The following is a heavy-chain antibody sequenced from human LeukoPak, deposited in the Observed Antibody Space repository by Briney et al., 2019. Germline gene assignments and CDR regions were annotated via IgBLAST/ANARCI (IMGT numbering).Heavy chain of an antibody. V-gene: IGHV1-69*04. CDR2: IIPILGIA. CDR1: GGTFSSYA. D-gene: IGHD3-3*01. Sequence: APVKVSCKASGGTFSSYAISWVRQAPGQGLEWMGRIIPILGIANYAQKFQGRVTITADKSTSTAYMELSSLRSEDTAVYYCARSGDVLRFLEWFKFDYWGQGALVTVSS. J-gene: IGHJ4*02. CDR3: ARSGDVLRFLEWFKFDY.